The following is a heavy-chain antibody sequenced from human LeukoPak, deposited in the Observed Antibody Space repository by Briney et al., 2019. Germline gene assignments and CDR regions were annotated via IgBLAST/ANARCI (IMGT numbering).Heavy chain of an antibody. V-gene: IGHV1-46*01. J-gene: IGHJ4*02. CDR1: GYTFTSHY. CDR2: INPSGSST. Sequence: ASVKVSCKASGYTFTSHYMHWVRQAPGQGLEWMGLINPSGSSTLYAQKFQGRATMTRDMSTTTDYMELSSLRSEDTAVYYCARDVPAANIAVAGYDFDYWGQGTLVTVSS. CDR3: ARDVPAANIAVAGYDFDY. D-gene: IGHD6-19*01.